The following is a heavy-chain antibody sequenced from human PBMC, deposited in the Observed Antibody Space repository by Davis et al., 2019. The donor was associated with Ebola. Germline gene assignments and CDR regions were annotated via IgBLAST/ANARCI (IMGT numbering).Heavy chain of an antibody. Sequence: ASAKVSCKASGYSFTSYYIKWVRQATGQGLEWMGWMNPNSGNTGYAQKSQGRVTMTRNTSISTAYMELISLRSEDTAMYYCAREVDYYGSGSYWGVWGQGTTVTVSS. J-gene: IGHJ6*02. V-gene: IGHV1-8*01. CDR1: GYSFTSYY. CDR2: MNPNSGNT. D-gene: IGHD3-10*01. CDR3: AREVDYYGSGSYWGV.